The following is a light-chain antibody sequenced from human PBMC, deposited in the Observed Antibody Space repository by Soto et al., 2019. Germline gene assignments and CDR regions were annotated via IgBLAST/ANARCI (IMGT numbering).Light chain of an antibody. CDR2: GAS. V-gene: IGKV3-20*01. Sequence: EVVLTQSPGTLSLSPGERATLSCRASQSVSSSSLAWYQQKPGQAPKVLIYGASTRATGIPDRFSGSGSGTDFTITISRLEPEDFAVYYSQQYSSSPRTFGQGTKLEIK. J-gene: IGKJ2*01. CDR1: QSVSSSS. CDR3: QQYSSSPRT.